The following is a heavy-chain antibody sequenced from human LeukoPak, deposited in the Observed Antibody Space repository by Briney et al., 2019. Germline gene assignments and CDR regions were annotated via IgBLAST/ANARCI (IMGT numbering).Heavy chain of an antibody. J-gene: IGHJ4*02. V-gene: IGHV3-48*01. Sequence: PGGSLRLSCAASGFTFSSSSVNWVRQAPGRGLEWVSYISSSGGTIYYADSVKGRFTISRDNPKTSLYLKMNSLRAEDTAVYYCASFAGWSGYSTDHRPLALFDYWGQGTLVTVYS. CDR2: ISSSGGTI. CDR1: GFTFSSSS. CDR3: ASFAGWSGYSTDHRPLALFDY. D-gene: IGHD3-3*01.